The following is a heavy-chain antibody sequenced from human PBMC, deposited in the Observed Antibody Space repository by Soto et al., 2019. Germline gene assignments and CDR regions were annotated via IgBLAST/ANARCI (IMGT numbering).Heavy chain of an antibody. V-gene: IGHV3-30*18. Sequence: PGGSLRLSCAASGFTFSSYGMRWVRQAPGKGLEWVSVISYDGSNKYCAYSVKGRFTLSRENSKNTLYLQINSLRAEDTAVYYSAKDGPAHLIQSNTGPTDYYGMDVGGQGTTVNVSS. CDR2: ISYDGSNK. D-gene: IGHD5-18*01. CDR3: AKDGPAHLIQSNTGPTDYYGMDV. J-gene: IGHJ6*02. CDR1: GFTFSSYG.